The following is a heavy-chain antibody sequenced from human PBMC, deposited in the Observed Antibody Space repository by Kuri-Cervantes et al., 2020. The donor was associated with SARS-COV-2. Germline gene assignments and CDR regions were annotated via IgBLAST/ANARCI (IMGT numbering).Heavy chain of an antibody. Sequence: GSLRLSCAVSGGSISSSSYYWGWIRQPPGKGLEWIGSIYYSGSTYYNPSLKSRVTISVDTSKNQFSLKLSSVTAADTAVYYCERTLPRYCSSTSCGRNWFDPWGQGTLVTVSS. CDR2: IYYSGST. V-gene: IGHV4-39*01. CDR1: GGSISSSSYY. J-gene: IGHJ5*02. D-gene: IGHD2-2*01. CDR3: ERTLPRYCSSTSCGRNWFDP.